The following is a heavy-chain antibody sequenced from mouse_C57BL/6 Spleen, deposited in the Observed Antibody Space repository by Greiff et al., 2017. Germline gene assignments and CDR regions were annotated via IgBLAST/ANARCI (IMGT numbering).Heavy chain of an antibody. Sequence: EVKLVESGGGLVKPGGSLKLSCAASGFTFSSYTMSWVRQTPEKRLEWVATISGGGGNTYYPDSVKGRFTISRDNAKNTLYLQMSSLRSEDTALYYCARPNYYAMDYWGQGTSVTVSS. CDR2: ISGGGGNT. CDR1: GFTFSSYT. CDR3: ARPNYYAMDY. V-gene: IGHV5-9*01. J-gene: IGHJ4*01.